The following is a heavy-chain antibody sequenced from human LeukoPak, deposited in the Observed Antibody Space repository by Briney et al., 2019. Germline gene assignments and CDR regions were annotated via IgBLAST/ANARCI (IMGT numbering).Heavy chain of an antibody. CDR3: AAGMAARYYYYYGMDV. CDR1: GFTFTSSA. V-gene: IGHV1-58*02. J-gene: IGHJ6*02. D-gene: IGHD6-6*01. Sequence: SVKVSCKASGFTFTSSAMQWVRQVRGQRLEWIGWIVVGSGNTNYAQKFQERVTITRDMSTSTAYMELSSLRSEDTAVYYCAAGMAARYYYYYGMDVWGQGTTVTVSS. CDR2: IVVGSGNT.